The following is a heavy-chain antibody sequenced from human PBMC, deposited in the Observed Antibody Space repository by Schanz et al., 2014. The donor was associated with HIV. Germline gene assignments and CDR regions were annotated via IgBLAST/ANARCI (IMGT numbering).Heavy chain of an antibody. Sequence: EVQLVESGGGLVQAGGSLRLSCAASGFTFSNYWMHWVRQGPGKGLAWVSYITPDGSVTYADSVKGRFTTSRDSSKNTLFLQMNSLRVEDTATYYCRVFMGAFDVWGQGTMVTVSS. CDR1: GFTFSNYW. J-gene: IGHJ3*01. V-gene: IGHV3-74*01. CDR2: ITPDGSVT. CDR3: RVFMGAFDV. D-gene: IGHD6-13*01.